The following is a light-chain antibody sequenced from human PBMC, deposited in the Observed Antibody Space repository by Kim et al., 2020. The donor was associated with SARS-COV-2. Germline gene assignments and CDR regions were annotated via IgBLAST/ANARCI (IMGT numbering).Light chain of an antibody. CDR3: QKYNSAPWK. V-gene: IGKV1-27*01. CDR2: GAS. Sequence: ASGGDRVTIPCRASQGINTFFAWYPQTPGEVHKLLIYGASALHSGVPSRFSGSVSGTDLTLTISSLQPEDVATYYCQKYNSAPWKFGQGTKVDIK. CDR1: QGINTF. J-gene: IGKJ1*01.